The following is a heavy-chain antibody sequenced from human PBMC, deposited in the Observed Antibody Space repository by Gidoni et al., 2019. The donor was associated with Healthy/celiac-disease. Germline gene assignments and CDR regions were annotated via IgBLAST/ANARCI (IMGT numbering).Heavy chain of an antibody. V-gene: IGHV4-59*01. Sequence: QVQLQESGPGLVKPSETLSLTCTVSGGSISSYYWSWIRQPPGKGLEWIGYIYYSGSTNYNPSLKSRVTISVDTSKNQFSLKLSSVTAADTAVYYCARDCDSEEIGGSSSQPNRQLHYWYFDLWGRGTLVTVSS. J-gene: IGHJ2*01. CDR2: IYYSGST. CDR1: GGSISSYY. CDR3: ARDCDSEEIGGSSSQPNRQLHYWYFDL. D-gene: IGHD6-13*01.